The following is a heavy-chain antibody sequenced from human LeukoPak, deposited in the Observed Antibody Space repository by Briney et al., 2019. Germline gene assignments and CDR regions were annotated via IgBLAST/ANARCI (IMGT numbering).Heavy chain of an antibody. J-gene: IGHJ6*02. V-gene: IGHV3-7*03. CDR1: GFTFSNYW. CDR2: INRDGSER. Sequence: GGSLRLSCAASGFTFSNYWMTWVRQAPGKGLEWVANINRDGSERYYVDSVKGRFTISRGDATSSLYLQMNSLRAEDTAVYYCARRNAMDVWGQGTTVIVFS. CDR3: ARRNAMDV.